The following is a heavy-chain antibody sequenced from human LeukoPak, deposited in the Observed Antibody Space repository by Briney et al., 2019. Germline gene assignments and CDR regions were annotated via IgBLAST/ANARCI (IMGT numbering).Heavy chain of an antibody. CDR1: GGSISSSSYY. CDR2: IYHSGST. D-gene: IGHD1-26*01. CDR3: ARDSSGGTYFDY. V-gene: IGHV4-39*07. Sequence: PSGTLSLTCTVSGGSISSSSYYWGWIRQPPGKGLEWIGVIYHSGSTNYNPSLKSRVTISVDKPKNQFSLKLNSVTAADTGVYYCARDSSGGTYFDYWGQGTLVTVSS. J-gene: IGHJ4*02.